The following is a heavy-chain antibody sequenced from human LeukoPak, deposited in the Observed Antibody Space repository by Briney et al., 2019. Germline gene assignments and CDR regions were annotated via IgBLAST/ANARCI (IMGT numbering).Heavy chain of an antibody. J-gene: IGHJ3*02. D-gene: IGHD2-15*01. Sequence: GGSLRLSCAASGFTSSSYAMSWVRQAPGKGLEWVSAISGSGGSTYYADSVKGRFTISRDNSKNTLYLQMNSLRAEDTAVYYCAKDYCSGGSCYRYDAFDIWGQGTMVTVSS. CDR2: ISGSGGST. V-gene: IGHV3-23*01. CDR3: AKDYCSGGSCYRYDAFDI. CDR1: GFTSSSYA.